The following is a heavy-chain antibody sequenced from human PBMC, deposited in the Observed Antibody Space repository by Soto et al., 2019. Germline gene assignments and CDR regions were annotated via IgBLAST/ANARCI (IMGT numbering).Heavy chain of an antibody. Sequence: GASGKVSWKASGGTFSRYAISWGRPAPGQGVEWMGGIIPIFGTANYAQKFQGRVTITADESTSTAYMELSSLRSEDTAVYYCATPPSGYDSSGYYYGVFDYWGQGTLVTVSS. CDR1: GGTFSRYA. CDR2: IIPIFGTA. J-gene: IGHJ4*02. CDR3: ATPPSGYDSSGYYYGVFDY. V-gene: IGHV1-69*13. D-gene: IGHD3-22*01.